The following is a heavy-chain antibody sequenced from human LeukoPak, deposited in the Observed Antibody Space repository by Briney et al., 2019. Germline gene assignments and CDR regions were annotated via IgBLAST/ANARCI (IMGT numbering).Heavy chain of an antibody. V-gene: IGHV1-2*02. CDR3: ARDRYYDSSGYSPDDAFDI. CDR1: GYTFTGYY. J-gene: IGHJ3*02. Sequence: ASVKVSCKASGYTFTGYYMHWVRQAPGQGLEWMGWINPNSGGTNYAQKFQGRVTMTRDTSISTAYMALSRLRSDDTAVYYCARDRYYDSSGYSPDDAFDIWGQGTTVTVSS. D-gene: IGHD3-22*01. CDR2: INPNSGGT.